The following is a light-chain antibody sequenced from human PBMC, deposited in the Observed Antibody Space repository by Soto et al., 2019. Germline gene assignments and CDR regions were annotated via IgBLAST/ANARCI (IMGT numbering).Light chain of an antibody. V-gene: IGLV2-8*01. CDR1: ISDVGGYNY. Sequence: QSALTQPPSASGSPGQSVTISCTGTISDVGGYNYVSWYQQHPDKAPKLMIYEVNRRPSGVPDRFSGSKSGNTASLTVSGIKDEDEADYYCSSYGGSNNWVFGGGTKVT. J-gene: IGLJ3*02. CDR2: EVN. CDR3: SSYGGSNNWV.